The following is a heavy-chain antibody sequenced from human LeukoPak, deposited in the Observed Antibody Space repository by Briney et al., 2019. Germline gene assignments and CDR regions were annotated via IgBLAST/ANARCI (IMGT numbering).Heavy chain of an antibody. CDR1: GGSFSGYY. CDR3: ARQVYCSGGSCYSASVG. CDR2: INHSGST. J-gene: IGHJ4*02. D-gene: IGHD2-15*01. Sequence: SETLSLTCAVYGGSFSGYYWSWIRQPPGKGLEWIGEINHSGSTNYNPSLKSRVTISVDTSKNQFSLKLSSVTAADTAVYYCARQVYCSGGSCYSASVGWGQGTLVTVSS. V-gene: IGHV4-34*01.